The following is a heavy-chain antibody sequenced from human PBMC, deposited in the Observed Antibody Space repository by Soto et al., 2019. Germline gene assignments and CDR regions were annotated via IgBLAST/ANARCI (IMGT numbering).Heavy chain of an antibody. J-gene: IGHJ5*02. Sequence: SETLSLTCAVSGGSISSSNWWSWVRQPPGKGLEWIGEIYHSGSTNYNPSLKSRATISVDKSKNQFSLKLSYVTAADTAVYYCARVGLLWFGESHNWFDPWGQGTLVTVS. CDR3: ARVGLLWFGESHNWFDP. CDR2: IYHSGST. V-gene: IGHV4-4*02. CDR1: GGSISSSNW. D-gene: IGHD3-10*01.